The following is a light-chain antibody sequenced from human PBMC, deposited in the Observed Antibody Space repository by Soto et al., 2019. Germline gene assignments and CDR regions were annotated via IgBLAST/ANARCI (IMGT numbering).Light chain of an antibody. J-gene: IGKJ1*01. V-gene: IGKV3-20*01. CDR1: QSVTDF. CDR3: QQYGSSPQT. Sequence: EIVLTQSPVTLSLSPGERATLSCRASQSVTDFLACYQQKPGQAPRLLIYDASNRATGIPDRFSGSGSGTDFTLTISRLEPEDFAVYYCQQYGSSPQTFGQGTKVDIK. CDR2: DAS.